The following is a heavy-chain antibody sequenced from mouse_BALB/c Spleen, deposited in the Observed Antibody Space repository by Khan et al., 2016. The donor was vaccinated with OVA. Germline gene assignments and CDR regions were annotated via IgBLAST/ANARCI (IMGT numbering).Heavy chain of an antibody. Sequence: QVQLKQSGPGLVAPSQSLSITCTVSGFSLTGYGVNWVRQPPGKGLEWLGMIWGDGSTDYNSALKSRLSISKDNYKSQVFLKMNSLQTDDTARYYCASAYYYGRALDYWGQGTSVTVSS. CDR2: IWGDGST. D-gene: IGHD1-1*01. V-gene: IGHV2-6-7*01. CDR1: GFSLTGYG. J-gene: IGHJ4*01. CDR3: ASAYYYGRALDY.